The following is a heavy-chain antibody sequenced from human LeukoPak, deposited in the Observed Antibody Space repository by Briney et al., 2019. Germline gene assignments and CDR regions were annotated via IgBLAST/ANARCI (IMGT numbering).Heavy chain of an antibody. J-gene: IGHJ6*02. V-gene: IGHV4-34*01. CDR2: INHSGST. CDR1: GGSFSGYY. CDR3: ARIRVTIFGVVSYYYYGMDV. D-gene: IGHD3-3*01. Sequence: PSETLSLTCAVYGGSFSGYYWSWIRQPPGKGLEWIGEINHSGSTNYNPSLKSRVTISVDASKNQFSLKLSSVTAADTAVYYCARIRVTIFGVVSYYYYGMDVWGQGTTVTVSS.